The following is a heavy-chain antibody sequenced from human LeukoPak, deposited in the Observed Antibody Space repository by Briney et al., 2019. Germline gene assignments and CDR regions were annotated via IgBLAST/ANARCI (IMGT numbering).Heavy chain of an antibody. D-gene: IGHD2-2*01. CDR2: IYSGGST. Sequence: PGGSLRLSCAASGFTVSSNYMSWVRQAPGKGLEWVSVIYSGGSTYYADSVKGRFTISRDNSKNTLYLQMNSLRAEDTAVYYCAKDPCSSTSCSNWFDPWGQGTLVTVSS. CDR3: AKDPCSSTSCSNWFDP. J-gene: IGHJ5*02. V-gene: IGHV3-53*01. CDR1: GFTVSSNY.